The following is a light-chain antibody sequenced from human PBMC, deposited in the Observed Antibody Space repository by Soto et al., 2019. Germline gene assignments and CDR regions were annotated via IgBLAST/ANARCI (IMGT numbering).Light chain of an antibody. Sequence: EIVMTQSPATLSVSPGERATLSFSASQSVSSNLAWYQQKPGQAPRLLIYGASTRATGIPARFSGSGSGTEFTLTISSLQSEDFAVYYCQQYNTWPPSITFGQGTRLEIK. CDR3: QQYNTWPPSIT. CDR2: GAS. CDR1: QSVSSN. V-gene: IGKV3-15*01. J-gene: IGKJ5*01.